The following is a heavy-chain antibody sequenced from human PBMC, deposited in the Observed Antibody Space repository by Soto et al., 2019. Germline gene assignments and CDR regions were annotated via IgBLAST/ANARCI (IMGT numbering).Heavy chain of an antibody. Sequence: PSETLSLTCTVSGGSISSSSYYWGWIRQPPGKGLEWIGSIYYSGSTYYNPSLKSRVTISVDTSKNQFSLKLSSVTAADTAVYYCACPALTYYYDSSGYRWDYWGQGTLVTVSS. CDR1: GGSISSSSYY. J-gene: IGHJ4*02. CDR2: IYYSGST. V-gene: IGHV4-39*01. CDR3: ACPALTYYYDSSGYRWDY. D-gene: IGHD3-22*01.